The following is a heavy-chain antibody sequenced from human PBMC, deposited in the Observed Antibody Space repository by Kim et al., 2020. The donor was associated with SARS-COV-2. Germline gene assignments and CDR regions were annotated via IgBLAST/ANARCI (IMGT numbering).Heavy chain of an antibody. V-gene: IGHV3-53*01. CDR2: IYSGGST. J-gene: IGHJ4*02. CDR3: AREAQYDSSGYFAY. CDR1: GFTVSSNY. D-gene: IGHD3-22*01. Sequence: GGSLRHSCAASGFTVSSNYMSWVRQAPGKGLEWVSVIYSGGSTYYADSVKGRFTISRDNSKNTLYLQMNSLRAEDTAVYYCAREAQYDSSGYFAYWCQGTLVTVSS.